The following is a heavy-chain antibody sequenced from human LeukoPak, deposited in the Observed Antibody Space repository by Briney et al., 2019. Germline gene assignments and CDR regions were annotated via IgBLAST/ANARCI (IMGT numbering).Heavy chain of an antibody. Sequence: GGSLRLSCAASGFTFSSYWMSWVRQAPGKGLEWVAFIPYDGTNQYYADSVKGRFIISRDKSKNKLYLQINSLRVEDTAVYYCAKDAAYNYAYSFDYWGQGTLLIVSS. CDR2: IPYDGTNQ. D-gene: IGHD5-18*01. J-gene: IGHJ4*02. CDR1: GFTFSSYW. V-gene: IGHV3-30*02. CDR3: AKDAAYNYAYSFDY.